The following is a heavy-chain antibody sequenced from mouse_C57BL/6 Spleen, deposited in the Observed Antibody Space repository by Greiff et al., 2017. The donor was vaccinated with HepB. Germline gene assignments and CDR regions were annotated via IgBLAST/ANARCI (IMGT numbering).Heavy chain of an antibody. J-gene: IGHJ2*01. CDR3: AREGHYYGSSYDFDY. CDR2: IYPGGGYT. Sequence: VQLQQSGAELVRPGTSVKMSCKASGYTFTNYWIGWAKQRPGHGLEWIGDIYPGGGYTNYNEKFKGKATLTADKSSSTAYMQFSSLTSEDSAIYYCAREGHYYGSSYDFDYWGQGTTLTVSS. CDR1: GYTFTNYW. D-gene: IGHD1-1*01. V-gene: IGHV1-63*01.